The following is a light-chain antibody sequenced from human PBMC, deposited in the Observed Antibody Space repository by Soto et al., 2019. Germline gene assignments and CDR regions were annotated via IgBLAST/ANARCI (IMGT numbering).Light chain of an antibody. CDR2: EVS. J-gene: IGLJ2*01. V-gene: IGLV2-14*01. CDR3: SSFTRINTEV. Sequence: QSALTQPASVSASPGQSITISCTGTSSDIGIYDYVSWYQQHPGKAPKLIIYEVSHRPSGVSGRFSGSKSGNTASLTISGLQAEDEADYYCSSFTRINTEVFDGGTKLTVL. CDR1: SSDIGIYDY.